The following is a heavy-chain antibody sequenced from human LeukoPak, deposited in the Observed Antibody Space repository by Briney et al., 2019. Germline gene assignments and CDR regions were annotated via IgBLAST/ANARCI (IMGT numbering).Heavy chain of an antibody. CDR2: INHSGST. Sequence: KASDTLSLTCALYGRSFSGYYWSWIRQPPGKGLEWVGEINHSGSTNYNPSLKNRVTISVDTSKDQFSLKLSSVTAADTAVYYCARVRATSGYGYGRKKREYFQGWGQGTLVTVSS. V-gene: IGHV4-34*01. J-gene: IGHJ1*01. CDR3: ARVRATSGYGYGRKKREYFQG. CDR1: GRSFSGYY. D-gene: IGHD5-18*01.